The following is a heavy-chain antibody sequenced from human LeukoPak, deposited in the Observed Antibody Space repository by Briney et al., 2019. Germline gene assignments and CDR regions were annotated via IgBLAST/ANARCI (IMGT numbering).Heavy chain of an antibody. J-gene: IGHJ6*03. CDR1: GFTVTINY. Sequence: GGSLRLSCAASGFTVTINYMSWGCEGPGEGLERGLVIYSAGSTYSADSAKGLFTISRDTSQNTLSPQMNSLRAENTAVYYCARDKLYYDFWSGSTDYYYYYYMDFWGKGTTVTVSS. D-gene: IGHD3-3*01. CDR2: IYSAGST. CDR3: ARDKLYYDFWSGSTDYYYYYYMDF. V-gene: IGHV3-66*02.